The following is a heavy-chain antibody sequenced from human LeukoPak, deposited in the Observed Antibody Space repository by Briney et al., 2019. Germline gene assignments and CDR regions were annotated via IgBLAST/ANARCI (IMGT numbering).Heavy chain of an antibody. CDR2: IYSGGST. D-gene: IGHD1-7*01. CDR1: GFTVSSNY. CDR3: ARVSNWNYRGDY. J-gene: IGHJ4*02. Sequence: GGSLRLSCAASGFTVSSNYMSWVRQIPGKGLEWVSVIYSGGSTYYADSVKGRFTISRDNSKNSLYLQMNSLRAEDTAVYYCARVSNWNYRGDYWGQGTLVTVSS. V-gene: IGHV3-53*01.